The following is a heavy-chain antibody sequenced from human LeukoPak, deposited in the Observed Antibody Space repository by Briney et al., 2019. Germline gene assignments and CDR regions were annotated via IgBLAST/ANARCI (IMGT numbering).Heavy chain of an antibody. D-gene: IGHD5-12*01. CDR3: ARGPSGYHDT. J-gene: IGHJ4*02. Sequence: GGSLRLSCAASGFTFRNYGMHWVRQAPAKGLEWVSVISYDGSNEFYADSVKGRFTISRDNSKNTLYLQMNSLRPEDTAVYYCARGPSGYHDTGGQGTLVTVSS. CDR2: ISYDGSNE. CDR1: GFTFRNYG. V-gene: IGHV3-30*03.